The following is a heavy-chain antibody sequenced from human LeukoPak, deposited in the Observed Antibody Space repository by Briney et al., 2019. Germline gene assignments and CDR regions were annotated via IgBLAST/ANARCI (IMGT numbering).Heavy chain of an antibody. CDR2: IYYSRST. D-gene: IGHD4-11*01. V-gene: IGHV4-59*01. Sequence: SETLSLTCTVSGGSISSYYWSWIRQPPGKGLEWIGYIYYSRSTNYNPSLKSRVTISVDTSKNQFSLKLSSVTAADTAVYYCARSRDENSNYGILNYYYYMDVWGKGTTVTVSS. CDR1: GGSISSYY. J-gene: IGHJ6*03. CDR3: ARSRDENSNYGILNYYYYMDV.